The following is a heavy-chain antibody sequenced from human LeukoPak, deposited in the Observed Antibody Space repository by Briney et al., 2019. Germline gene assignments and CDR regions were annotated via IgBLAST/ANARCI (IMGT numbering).Heavy chain of an antibody. J-gene: IGHJ4*02. V-gene: IGHV3-64*01. D-gene: IGHD3-22*01. CDR3: ARAQGSSGSPDY. CDR2: ISNNGVGT. Sequence: GGSLRLSCAASGFTFSTYAMFRVRQAPGKGLEYVSAISNNGVGTYYANSVKGRFTISRDNSKNTLYLQVGSLRAEDMAVYYCARAQGSSGSPDYWGQGTLVSVSS. CDR1: GFTFSTYA.